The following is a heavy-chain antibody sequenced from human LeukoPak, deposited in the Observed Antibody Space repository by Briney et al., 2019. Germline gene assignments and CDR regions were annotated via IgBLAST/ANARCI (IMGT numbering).Heavy chain of an antibody. CDR1: GGSISTITYY. CDR3: ARVVEGYVRFRVYYYYYMDV. D-gene: IGHD2-15*01. CDR2: RYYRGNT. J-gene: IGHJ6*03. Sequence: KPSETLSLTCTVSGGSISTITYYWGWIRQPPGKGLEWVGHRYYRGNTFYNPYLKSRVTISVDTSKNQFHLQLRSVTAADTAVYYCARVVEGYVRFRVYYYYYMDVWGKGTTVAVSS. V-gene: IGHV4-39*06.